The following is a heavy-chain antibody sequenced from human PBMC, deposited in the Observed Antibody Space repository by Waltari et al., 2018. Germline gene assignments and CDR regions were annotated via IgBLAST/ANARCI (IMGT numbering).Heavy chain of an antibody. J-gene: IGHJ2*01. Sequence: QVQLQESGPGLVTPSETLSFTCSVSGPSTSNHYLHWFRPPPGKGLEWIGYTSYSGSTDYKPSLKSPVTISMDTSRNQFSLQLTSVTAADTAIYYCARTYAGHPNKYWYFDLWGHGTLVTVSS. V-gene: IGHV4-59*11. CDR1: GPSTSNHY. CDR2: TSYSGST. CDR3: ARTYAGHPNKYWYFDL. D-gene: IGHD6-13*01.